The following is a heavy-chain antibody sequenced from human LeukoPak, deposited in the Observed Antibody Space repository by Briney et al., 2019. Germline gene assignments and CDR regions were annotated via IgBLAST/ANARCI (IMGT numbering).Heavy chain of an antibody. CDR1: GFTFSSYG. CDR3: AREIAAAGAYYFDY. J-gene: IGHJ4*02. Sequence: GGSLRLSCAASGFTFSSYGMHWVRLAPGKGLEWVAVIWYDGSNKYYADSVKGRFTISRDNSKNTLYLQMNSLRAEDTAVYYCAREIAAAGAYYFDYWGQGTLVTVSS. D-gene: IGHD6-13*01. V-gene: IGHV3-33*01. CDR2: IWYDGSNK.